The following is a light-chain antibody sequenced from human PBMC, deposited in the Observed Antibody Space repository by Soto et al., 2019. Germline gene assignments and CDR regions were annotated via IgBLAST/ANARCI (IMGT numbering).Light chain of an antibody. Sequence: QSALTQPASVSGSPGQSITISCTGTSSDVGGYKLVSWYHQHPGAAPKLIIYEGSKRPSGVSIRFSASRSGNTASLTISGLQAEDEADYYCCSYGGSSTYVFGTGTQLTVL. J-gene: IGLJ1*01. CDR1: SSDVGGYKL. CDR2: EGS. CDR3: CSYGGSSTYV. V-gene: IGLV2-23*01.